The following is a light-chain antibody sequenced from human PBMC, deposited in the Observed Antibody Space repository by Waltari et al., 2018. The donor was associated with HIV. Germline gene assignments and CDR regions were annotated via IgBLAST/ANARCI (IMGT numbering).Light chain of an antibody. CDR1: QTISSN. Sequence: EIVMTQSPDTLSVSPGERATLSCRASQTISSNLAWYQQKPGQAPRLLIFGASTRATGTPARFSGSGSGTDFTLTISSLQSEDFAIYYCQQYESWPPFTFGGGTKVEIK. CDR2: GAS. CDR3: QQYESWPPFT. J-gene: IGKJ4*01. V-gene: IGKV3-15*01.